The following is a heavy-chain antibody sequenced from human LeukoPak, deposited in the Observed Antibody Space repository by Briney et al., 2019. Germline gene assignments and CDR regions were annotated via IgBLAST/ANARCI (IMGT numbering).Heavy chain of an antibody. V-gene: IGHV3-21*01. J-gene: IGHJ3*02. Sequence: GRSLRLSCAASGFTFSSYAMHWVRQAPGKGLEWVSSISSSSSYIYYADSVKGRFTISRDNAKNSLYLQMNSLRAEDTAVYYCARVKYSSSLYGAFDIWGQGTMVTVSS. D-gene: IGHD6-6*01. CDR2: ISSSSSYI. CDR3: ARVKYSSSLYGAFDI. CDR1: GFTFSSYA.